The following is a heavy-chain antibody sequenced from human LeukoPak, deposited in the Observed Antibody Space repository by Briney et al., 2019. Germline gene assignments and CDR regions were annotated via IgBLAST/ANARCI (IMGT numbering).Heavy chain of an antibody. Sequence: SETLSLTCTVSGDSITRYYWSWIRQPPGKGLEWIGYINNSGGTSYNPSLKSRVTVSVDTPKNQFSLKLSSVTAADTAVYYCAREPHPRGLEIGAFDIWGQGTMVTVSS. CDR2: INNSGGT. D-gene: IGHD1-1*01. V-gene: IGHV4-59*12. J-gene: IGHJ3*02. CDR3: AREPHPRGLEIGAFDI. CDR1: GDSITRYY.